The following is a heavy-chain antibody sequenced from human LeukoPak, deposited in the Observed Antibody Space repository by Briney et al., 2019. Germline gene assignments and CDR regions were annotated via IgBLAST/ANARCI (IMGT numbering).Heavy chain of an antibody. CDR3: ARDRNYGDNQSYYFDY. J-gene: IGHJ4*02. CDR2: IAVGSGNT. CDR1: GFTFTTSA. D-gene: IGHD4-17*01. Sequence: ASVKVSCKASGFTFTTSAVQWVRQARGQRLEWIGWIAVGSGNTNYAQKFQERVTITRDMSTSTAYMELSSLRSEDTAVYYCARDRNYGDNQSYYFDYWGQGTLVTVSP. V-gene: IGHV1-58*01.